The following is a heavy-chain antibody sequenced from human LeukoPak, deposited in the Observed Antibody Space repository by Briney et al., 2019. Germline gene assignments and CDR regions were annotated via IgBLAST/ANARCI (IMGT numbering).Heavy chain of an antibody. CDR1: GYTFTSYG. CDR3: ARDHYHKIHSVMVTAPDY. J-gene: IGHJ4*02. Sequence: ASVKVSCKASGYTFTSYGLSWVRQAPGQGLEWMGWISTYNDNTHYAQKFQGRVTMTRDTSTSTVYMELSSLRSEDTAVYYCARDHYHKIHSVMVTAPDYWGQGTLVIVSS. V-gene: IGHV1-18*01. D-gene: IGHD2-21*02. CDR2: ISTYNDNT.